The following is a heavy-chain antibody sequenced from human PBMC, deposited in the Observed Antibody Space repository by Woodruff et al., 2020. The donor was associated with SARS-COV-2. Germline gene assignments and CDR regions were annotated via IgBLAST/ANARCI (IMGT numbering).Heavy chain of an antibody. D-gene: IGHD3-22*01. CDR2: GAYT. CDR3: AKDIRGYQRPFDY. V-gene: IGHV3-23*01. J-gene: IGHJ4*02. Sequence: GAYTVYADSVKGRFTISRDNSKNTLYLQMNSLRAEDTAVYYCAKDIRGYQRPFDYWGQGTLVTVSS.